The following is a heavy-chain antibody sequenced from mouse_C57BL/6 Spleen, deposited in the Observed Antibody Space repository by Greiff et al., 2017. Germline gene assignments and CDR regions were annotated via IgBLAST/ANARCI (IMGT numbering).Heavy chain of an antibody. Sequence: QVQLQQSGAELVRPGTSVKVSCKASGYAFTNYLIEWVKQRPGQGLEWIGVINPGSGGTNYNEKFKGKATLTADKSSSTAYMQLSSLTSEDSAVYFWASYDYDGAYWGQGTLVTVSA. J-gene: IGHJ3*01. CDR1: GYAFTNYL. CDR2: INPGSGGT. V-gene: IGHV1-54*01. D-gene: IGHD2-4*01. CDR3: ASYDYDGAY.